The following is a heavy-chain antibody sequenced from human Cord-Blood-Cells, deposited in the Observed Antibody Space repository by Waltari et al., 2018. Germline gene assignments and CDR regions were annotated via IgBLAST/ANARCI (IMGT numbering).Heavy chain of an antibody. CDR2: IKSKTDGGTT. D-gene: IGHD6-19*01. CDR1: GFTFSNAW. J-gene: IGHJ4*02. V-gene: IGHV3-15*01. CDR3: TTDLGSGWYSPGY. Sequence: EVQLVESGGGLVKPGGSRSLSCAASGFTFSNAWLRCVRPAPGKGLEWVGRIKSKTDGGTTDYAAPVKGRFTISRDDSKNTLYLQMNSLKTEDTAVYYCTTDLGSGWYSPGYWGQGTLVTVSS.